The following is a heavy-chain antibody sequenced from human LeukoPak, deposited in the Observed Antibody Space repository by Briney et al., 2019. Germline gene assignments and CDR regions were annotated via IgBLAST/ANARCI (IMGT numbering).Heavy chain of an antibody. CDR2: ISYDGSNK. V-gene: IGHV3-30*03. J-gene: IGHJ4*02. Sequence: PGRSLRLSCAASGFTFSSYGMHWVRQAPGKGLEWVAVISYDGSNKYYADSVKGRFTISRDNSKNTLYLQMNSLRAEDTAVYYCARDRAGAWELLSFFDYWGQGTLVTVSS. CDR3: ARDRAGAWELLSFFDY. CDR1: GFTFSSYG. D-gene: IGHD1-26*01.